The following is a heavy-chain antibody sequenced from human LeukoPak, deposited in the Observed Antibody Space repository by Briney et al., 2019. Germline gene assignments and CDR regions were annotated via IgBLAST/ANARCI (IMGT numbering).Heavy chain of an antibody. CDR3: ARYTSGWFDP. CDR1: GGCVSSSRYY. Sequence: SETLSLTCTVSGGCVSSSRYYWGWVRQPPGKGLEWIGSIYYTGSTYYNPSLKSRVTISVDTSKNQFSLKLSSVTAADTAVYYCARYTSGWFDPWGQGTLVTVPS. CDR2: IYYTGST. V-gene: IGHV4-39*01. J-gene: IGHJ5*02. D-gene: IGHD6-25*01.